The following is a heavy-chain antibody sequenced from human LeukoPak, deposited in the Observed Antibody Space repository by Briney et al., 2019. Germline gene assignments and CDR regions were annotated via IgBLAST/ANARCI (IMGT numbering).Heavy chain of an antibody. J-gene: IGHJ3*02. V-gene: IGHV4-4*07. D-gene: IGHD3-10*01. CDR3: ARPYRVHGSFPFDI. Sequence: RPSETLSLTCTVSGGSISSYYWTWIRQSAVKGLEWIGRIYADGSTSYNPTLSGRVTILVDNSKNQFSLKLTSVTAADTAVYYCARPYRVHGSFPFDIWGQGAMVTVSS. CDR2: IYADGST. CDR1: GGSISSYY.